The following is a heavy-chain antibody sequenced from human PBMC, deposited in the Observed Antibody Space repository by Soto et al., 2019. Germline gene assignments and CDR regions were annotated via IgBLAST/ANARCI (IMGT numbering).Heavy chain of an antibody. Sequence: GGSLRLSCAPSGFTFSTYGMHWVRQAPGKGLEWVAVIWYDGSDKYYADSVKGRFTISRDNSKNTLYLQMNSLRAEDTAVYYSAKARHSLTPYYFDYWGQGTLVTVSS. J-gene: IGHJ4*02. V-gene: IGHV3-33*06. CDR1: GFTFSTYG. D-gene: IGHD1-1*01. CDR2: IWYDGSDK. CDR3: AKARHSLTPYYFDY.